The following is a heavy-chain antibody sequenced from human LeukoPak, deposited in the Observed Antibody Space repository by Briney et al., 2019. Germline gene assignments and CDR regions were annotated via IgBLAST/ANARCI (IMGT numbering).Heavy chain of an antibody. J-gene: IGHJ4*02. CDR1: GFIFSNHA. CDR3: ATSYYDFWTPYSAH. V-gene: IGHV3-23*01. Sequence: PGGSLRLSCAAPGFIFSNHAMTWVRQAPGRGLEWVSVISGSDGSTYYADSVQGRFTISRDNSKNTLYLQMISLRVEDTAVYYGATSYYDFWTPYSAHWGQGTLVTVSS. D-gene: IGHD3/OR15-3a*01. CDR2: ISGSDGST.